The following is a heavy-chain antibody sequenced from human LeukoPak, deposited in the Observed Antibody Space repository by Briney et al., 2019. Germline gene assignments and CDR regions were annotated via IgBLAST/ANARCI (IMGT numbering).Heavy chain of an antibody. CDR1: GFTFSSYA. D-gene: IGHD4-17*01. V-gene: IGHV3-23*01. Sequence: GGSLRLSCAASGFTFSSYAMSWVRQAPGKGLEWVSAISGSGGSTYYADPVKGRFTISRDNAKNTLYLQMNSLRAEDTAVYYCASAPLTVTPVHWGQGTLVTVSS. CDR3: ASAPLTVTPVH. J-gene: IGHJ4*02. CDR2: ISGSGGST.